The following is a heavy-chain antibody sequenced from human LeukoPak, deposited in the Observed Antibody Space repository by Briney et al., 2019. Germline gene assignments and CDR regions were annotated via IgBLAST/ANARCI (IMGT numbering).Heavy chain of an antibody. Sequence: SETLSLTCTVSGGSISSYYWSWIRQPPGKGLEWIGYIYYSGSTNYNPSLKSRATISVDTSKNQFSLKLSSVTAADTAVYYCARVGAPYSSSWYFSLWGQGTLVTVSS. CDR1: GGSISSYY. D-gene: IGHD6-13*01. V-gene: IGHV4-59*01. J-gene: IGHJ4*02. CDR3: ARVGAPYSSSWYFSL. CDR2: IYYSGST.